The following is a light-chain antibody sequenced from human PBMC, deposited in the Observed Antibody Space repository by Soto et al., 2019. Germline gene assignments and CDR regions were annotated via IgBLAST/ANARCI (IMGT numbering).Light chain of an antibody. CDR2: EDS. V-gene: IGLV6-57*04. CDR3: QSYDGTSAV. J-gene: IGLJ3*02. Sequence: NFMLAQPHSVSGSPGKTVTISCTRSTGNIASNYVQWYQQRPGSAPTSVIYEDSQRPSGVPDRFSGSIDSSSNSASLTISGLETEDEADYYCQSYDGTSAVFGGGTQLTVL. CDR1: TGNIASNY.